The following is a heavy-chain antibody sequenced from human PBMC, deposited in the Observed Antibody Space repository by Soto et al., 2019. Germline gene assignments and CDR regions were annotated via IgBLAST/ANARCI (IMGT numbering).Heavy chain of an antibody. D-gene: IGHD2-2*01. CDR1: GYTFTSYG. J-gene: IGHJ6*02. CDR2: ISAYNGNT. V-gene: IGHV1-18*01. Sequence: ASVKVSCKASGYTFTSYGISWVRQAPGQGLEWMGWISAYNGNTNYAQKLQGRVTMTTDTSTSTAYMEQRSLRSDDTAVYYCARDEKVVLVPAATLLYYYYGMDVWGQ. CDR3: ARDEKVVLVPAATLLYYYYGMDV.